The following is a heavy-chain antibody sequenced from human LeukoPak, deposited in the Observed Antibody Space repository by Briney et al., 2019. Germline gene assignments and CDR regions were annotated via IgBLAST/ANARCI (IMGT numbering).Heavy chain of an antibody. CDR3: ARAHRKYYFDY. J-gene: IGHJ4*02. D-gene: IGHD1-14*01. V-gene: IGHV4-34*01. Sequence: SETLSLTCAVYGGSFSGYYWSWIRQPPGKGLEWIGEINHSGSTNYNPSLKSRVTISVDTSKNQYSLKLSSVTAADTAVYYCARAHRKYYFDYWGQGTLVTVSS. CDR1: GGSFSGYY. CDR2: INHSGST.